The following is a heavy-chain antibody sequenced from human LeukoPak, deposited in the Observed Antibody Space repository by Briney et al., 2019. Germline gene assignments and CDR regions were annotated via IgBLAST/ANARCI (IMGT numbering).Heavy chain of an antibody. D-gene: IGHD2-2*02. J-gene: IGHJ6*03. V-gene: IGHV4-30-4*08. Sequence: SQTLSLTCTVSGGSISSGDYYWSWIRQPPGKGLEWIGYIYYSGSTYYNPSLKSRVTISIDTSKNQFSLKLTSVTAADTAVYYCATQEDCISTSCYKPSDYYYYMDVWGKGTTATVSS. CDR2: IYYSGST. CDR1: GGSISSGDYY. CDR3: ATQEDCISTSCYKPSDYYYYMDV.